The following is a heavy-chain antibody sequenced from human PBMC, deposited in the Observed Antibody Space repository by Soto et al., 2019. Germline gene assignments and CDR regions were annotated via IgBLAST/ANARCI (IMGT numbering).Heavy chain of an antibody. CDR1: GGSISSSNW. J-gene: IGHJ6*02. D-gene: IGHD3-10*01. CDR3: ARDGWFGELDYYGMDV. V-gene: IGHV4-4*02. Sequence: QVQLQESGPGLVKPSGTLSLTCAVSGGSISSSNWWSWIRQPPGKGLEWLGEIYHSGSTNYNPSLKRRVTMAVDKSKDQFALRLSSVTAADTAVYYCARDGWFGELDYYGMDVWGQGTTVTVSS. CDR2: IYHSGST.